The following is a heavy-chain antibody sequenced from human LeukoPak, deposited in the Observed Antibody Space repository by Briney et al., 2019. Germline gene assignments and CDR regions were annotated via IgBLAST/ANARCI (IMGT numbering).Heavy chain of an antibody. Sequence: SQTLSLTCASSGDTVSSNSAAWNLIRQSPSRGLEWLGRTYYRSKWYNDYAVSVKGRIAINPDTSKNQFSLQLNSVTPEDTAVYYCARAKGRSPLFDYWGQGTLVTVSS. D-gene: IGHD6-13*01. V-gene: IGHV6-1*01. CDR2: TYYRSKWYN. CDR3: ARAKGRSPLFDY. J-gene: IGHJ4*02. CDR1: GDTVSSNSAA.